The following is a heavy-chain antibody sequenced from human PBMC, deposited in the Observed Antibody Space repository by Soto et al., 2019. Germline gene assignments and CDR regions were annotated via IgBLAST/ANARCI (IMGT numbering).Heavy chain of an antibody. CDR1: GFTFSSYG. D-gene: IGHD3-10*01. CDR2: ISYDGSNK. J-gene: IGHJ4*02. Sequence: GGSLRLSCAASGFTFSSYGMHWVRQAPGKGLEWVAVISYDGSNKYYADSVKGRFTISRDNSKNTLYLQMNSLRAEDTAVYYCAKDGSGNEFDYWGQGTLVTVSS. CDR3: AKDGSGNEFDY. V-gene: IGHV3-30*18.